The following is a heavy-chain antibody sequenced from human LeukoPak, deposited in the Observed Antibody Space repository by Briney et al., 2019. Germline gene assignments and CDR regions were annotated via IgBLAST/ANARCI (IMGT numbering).Heavy chain of an antibody. CDR3: ARDRVGYSYGPFDY. CDR1: GGTFSSYA. D-gene: IGHD5-18*01. CDR2: IIPIFGTA. J-gene: IGHJ4*02. Sequence: SVKVSCKASGGTFSSYAISWVRQTPGQGLEWMGGIIPIFGTANYAQKFQGRVTITADKSTSTAYMELSSLRSEDTAVYYCARDRVGYSYGPFDYWGQGTLVTVSS. V-gene: IGHV1-69*06.